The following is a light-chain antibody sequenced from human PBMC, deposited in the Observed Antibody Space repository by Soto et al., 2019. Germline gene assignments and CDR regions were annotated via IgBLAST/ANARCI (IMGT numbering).Light chain of an antibody. J-gene: IGLJ1*01. Sequence: QSAVTQPASVSGSPGQSITISCTGTSSDVGSYNVVSWYQQHPGKAPKLLIYEVSKRPSGVSDRFSGSKSGNTASLTISGLHAEDEADYHCCSYAGSSSAYVFGTGTKVTVL. CDR1: SSDVGSYNV. CDR3: CSYAGSSSAYV. V-gene: IGLV2-23*02. CDR2: EVS.